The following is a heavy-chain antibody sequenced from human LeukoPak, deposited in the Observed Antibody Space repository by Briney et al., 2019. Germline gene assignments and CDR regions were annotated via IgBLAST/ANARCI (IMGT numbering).Heavy chain of an antibody. Sequence: GASVTVSCKASGYTFTGYYTHWVRQAPGQGLEWMGWINPNSGGTNYAQKFQGRVTMTRDTSISTAYMELSRLRSDDTAVYYCAREYSYGFYDCWGQGTLVTVSS. CDR1: GYTFTGYY. CDR2: INPNSGGT. V-gene: IGHV1-2*02. J-gene: IGHJ4*02. D-gene: IGHD5-18*01. CDR3: AREYSYGFYDC.